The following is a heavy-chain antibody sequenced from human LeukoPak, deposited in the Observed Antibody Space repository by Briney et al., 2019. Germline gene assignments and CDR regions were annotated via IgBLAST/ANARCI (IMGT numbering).Heavy chain of an antibody. CDR1: GFTFSSYA. CDR3: AKASSYYYDNSENAFDI. CDR2: ISWNSGTI. Sequence: GRSLRLSCAASGFTFSSYAMSWVRQAPGKGLEWVSGISWNSGTIGYADSVKGRFTISRDNVKNSLYLQMNSLRAEDMALYYCAKASSYYYDNSENAFDIWGHGTMVTVSS. D-gene: IGHD3-22*01. J-gene: IGHJ3*02. V-gene: IGHV3-9*03.